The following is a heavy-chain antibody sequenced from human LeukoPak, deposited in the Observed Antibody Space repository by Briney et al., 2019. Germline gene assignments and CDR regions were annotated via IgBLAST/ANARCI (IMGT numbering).Heavy chain of an antibody. V-gene: IGHV4-39*01. D-gene: IGHD4-17*01. CDR1: GGSISTSLDY. J-gene: IGHJ5*02. CDR3: ARLYGDYA. Sequence: PSETLSLTCTVSGGSISTSLDYWVWIRQSPGKGLEWIASVYYGGSIYYNPSLKSRATMAVDMSKNQFSLKLRSVTAADTAVYYCARLYGDYAWGQGTLVTVSS. CDR2: VYYGGSI.